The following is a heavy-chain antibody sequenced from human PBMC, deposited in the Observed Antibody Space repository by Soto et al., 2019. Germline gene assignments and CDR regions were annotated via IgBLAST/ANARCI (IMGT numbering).Heavy chain of an antibody. Sequence: TCAVSGGSISSGGYSWSWIRQPPGKGLEWIGYIYHSGSTYYNPSLKSRVTISVDRSKNQFSLKLSSVTAADTAVYYCARGGTIFRANAFDIWGQGTMVTVSS. CDR2: IYHSGST. CDR1: GGSISSGGYS. D-gene: IGHD3-3*01. J-gene: IGHJ3*02. CDR3: ARGGTIFRANAFDI. V-gene: IGHV4-30-2*01.